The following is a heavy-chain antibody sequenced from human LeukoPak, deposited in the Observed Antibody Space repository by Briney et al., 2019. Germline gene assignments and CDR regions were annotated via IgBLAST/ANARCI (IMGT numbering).Heavy chain of an antibody. CDR1: GYSISSGYY. J-gene: IGHJ4*02. CDR3: ARLIEYSSPVDY. V-gene: IGHV4-38-2*01. D-gene: IGHD6-6*01. CDR2: IYHSGST. Sequence: SETLSLTCAVSGYSISSGYYWGWIRQPPGKGLEWIGSIYHSGSTSYIPSLKSRVTISVDTSKNQFSLKLSSVTAADTAVYYCARLIEYSSPVDYWGQGTLVTVSS.